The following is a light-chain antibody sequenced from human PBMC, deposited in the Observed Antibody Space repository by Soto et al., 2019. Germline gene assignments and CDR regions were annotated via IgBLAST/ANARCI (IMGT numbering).Light chain of an antibody. CDR1: QSIRSY. CDR3: QQTYSAPRT. Sequence: DIQMTQSPPSLSASVGDTVTITCRASQSIRSYLNWYQVRPGKAPTLLIYASFSLDGGISSRFSGSGAGTDFTLTIRNLQPEDSATYFCQQTYSAPRTFGAGTKVEI. J-gene: IGKJ4*01. CDR2: ASF. V-gene: IGKV1-39*01.